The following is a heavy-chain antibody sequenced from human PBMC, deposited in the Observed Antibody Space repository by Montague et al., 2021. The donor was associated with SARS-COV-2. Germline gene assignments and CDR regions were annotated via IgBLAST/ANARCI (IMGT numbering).Heavy chain of an antibody. CDR2: IWFDGSDK. V-gene: IGHV3-33*08. Sequence: SLRLSLAASGFSFSNYGMHWVRQAPGKGLEWAALIWFDGSDKYYADSVRGRFTISRDNSKHTLYLEMNSLRAEDTAVYYCAAGYCGADCFRGPFDYWGQGTLVTVSS. CDR3: AAGYCGADCFRGPFDY. J-gene: IGHJ4*02. CDR1: GFSFSNYG. D-gene: IGHD2-21*02.